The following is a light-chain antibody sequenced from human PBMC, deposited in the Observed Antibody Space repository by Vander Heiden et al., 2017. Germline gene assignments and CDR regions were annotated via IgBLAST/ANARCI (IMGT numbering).Light chain of an antibody. CDR1: QSVSSN. CDR2: GAS. Sequence: EIVMTHSPSTLSVSPGERATLSCRASQSVSSNLDWYQQKPGQAPRLLIYGASTMATGIPARFSGSGSGTEFTLTISSLQSEDFAVYYCQQYNKWPPWTFGPGTKVEIK. CDR3: QQYNKWPPWT. J-gene: IGKJ1*01. V-gene: IGKV3-15*01.